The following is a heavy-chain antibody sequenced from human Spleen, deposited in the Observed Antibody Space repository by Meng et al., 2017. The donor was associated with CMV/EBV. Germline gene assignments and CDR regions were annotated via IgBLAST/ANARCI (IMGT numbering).Heavy chain of an antibody. J-gene: IGHJ4*02. CDR2: INPNSGGT. CDR1: GYTFTGYY. Sequence: ASVKVSCKASGYTFTGYYMHWVRQAPGQGLEWMGWINPNSGGTNYAQKFQGRVTMTRDTSISTAYMELSRLRSDDTAVYYCARNAQRDYYDSSGYPRDWGQGTLVTVSS. CDR3: ARNAQRDYYDSSGYPRD. V-gene: IGHV1-2*02. D-gene: IGHD3-22*01.